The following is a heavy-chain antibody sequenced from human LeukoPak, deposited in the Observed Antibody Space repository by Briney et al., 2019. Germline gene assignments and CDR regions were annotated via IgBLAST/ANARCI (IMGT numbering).Heavy chain of an antibody. CDR3: ARGVSSSSWFNMGYYYYGMDV. CDR1: GFTFSSYW. D-gene: IGHD6-13*01. Sequence: GGSLRLSCAASGFTFSSYWMSWVRQAPGKGLEWVANIKQDGSEKYYVDSVKGRFTISRDNAKNSLYLQMNSLRAEDTAVYYCARGVSSSSWFNMGYYYYGMDVWGQGTTVTVSS. V-gene: IGHV3-7*01. CDR2: IKQDGSEK. J-gene: IGHJ6*02.